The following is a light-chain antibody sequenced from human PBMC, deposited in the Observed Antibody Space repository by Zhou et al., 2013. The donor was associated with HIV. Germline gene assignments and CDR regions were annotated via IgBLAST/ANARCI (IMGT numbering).Light chain of an antibody. Sequence: EIVMTQSPATLSVSPGERATLSCRASQSVSSNLAWYQQKPGQAPRLLIYGASSRATGFPARFRGSGSGTEFTLTISSLQSEDFAVYYCQQYNNWPRTFGRRDQGGSQT. V-gene: IGKV3-15*01. CDR2: GAS. CDR3: QQYNNWPRT. J-gene: IGKJ1*01. CDR1: QSVSSN.